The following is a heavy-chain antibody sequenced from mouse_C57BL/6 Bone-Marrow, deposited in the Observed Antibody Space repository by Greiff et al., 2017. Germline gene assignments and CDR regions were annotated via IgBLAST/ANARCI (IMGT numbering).Heavy chain of an antibody. CDR3: ARLPYYYGSSYGWFAY. D-gene: IGHD1-1*01. CDR1: GFTFSSYG. Sequence: VQGVESGGDLVKPGGSLKLSCAASGFTFSSYGMSWVRQTPDKRLAWVATISSGGSYTYYPDSVKGRFTISRDNAKNTLYLQMSSLKSEDTAMYYCARLPYYYGSSYGWFAYWGQGTLVTVSA. J-gene: IGHJ3*01. V-gene: IGHV5-6*01. CDR2: ISSGGSYT.